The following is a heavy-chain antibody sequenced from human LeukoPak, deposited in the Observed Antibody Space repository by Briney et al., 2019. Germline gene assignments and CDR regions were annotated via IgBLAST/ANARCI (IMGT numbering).Heavy chain of an antibody. Sequence: PGGSLRLSCAASGFTFSSYAMSWVRQAPGKGLEWVSAISGSGGSTYYADSAKGRFTISRDNSKDTLYLQMNSLRAEDTAVYYCAKGSGYSGSPFDYWGQGTLVTVSS. CDR3: AKGSGYSGSPFDY. CDR2: ISGSGGST. V-gene: IGHV3-23*01. CDR1: GFTFSSYA. J-gene: IGHJ4*02. D-gene: IGHD1-26*01.